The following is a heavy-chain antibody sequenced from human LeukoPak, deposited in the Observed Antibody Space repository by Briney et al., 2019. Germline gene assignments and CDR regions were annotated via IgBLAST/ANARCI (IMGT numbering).Heavy chain of an antibody. Sequence: SGTLSLTCAVSGGSISSSNWWSWVRQPAGKGLEWIGRIYTSGSTNYNPSLKSRVTMSVDTSKNQFSLKLSSVTAADTAVYYCAREVVCSSTSCLAFDYWGQGTLVTVSS. D-gene: IGHD2-2*01. J-gene: IGHJ4*02. CDR3: AREVVCSSTSCLAFDY. CDR1: GGSISSSNW. V-gene: IGHV4-4*07. CDR2: IYTSGST.